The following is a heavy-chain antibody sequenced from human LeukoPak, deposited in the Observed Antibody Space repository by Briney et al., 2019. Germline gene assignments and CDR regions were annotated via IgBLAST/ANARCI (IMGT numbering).Heavy chain of an antibody. D-gene: IGHD3-10*01. CDR2: INHSGST. J-gene: IGHJ6*03. CDR1: GGSFSGYY. V-gene: IGHV4-34*01. CDR3: ARRKVRGRYDGEVKYYYYYYMGV. Sequence: SETLSLTCAVYGGSFSGYYWSWIRQPPGKGLEWIGEINHSGSTNYNPSLKSRVTISVDTSKNQFSLKLSSVTAADTAVYYCARRKVRGRYDGEVKYYYYYYMGVWGKGTTVTVSS.